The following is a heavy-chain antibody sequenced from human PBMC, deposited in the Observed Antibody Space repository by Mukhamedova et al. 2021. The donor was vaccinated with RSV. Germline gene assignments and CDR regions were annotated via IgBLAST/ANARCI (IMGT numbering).Heavy chain of an antibody. J-gene: IGHJ5*02. CDR2: NPNGGGT. V-gene: IGHV1-2*02. Sequence: NPNGGGTYYAQKFEGRVTLTRDTSISTGYMELSRLRYDDTAVYFCARDGLSGYYYDPSWFDPWGQGTLVTVSS. CDR3: ARDGLSGYYYDPSWFDP. D-gene: IGHD5-18*01.